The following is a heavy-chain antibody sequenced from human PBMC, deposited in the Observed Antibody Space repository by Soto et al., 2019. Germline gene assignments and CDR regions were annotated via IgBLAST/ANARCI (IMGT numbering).Heavy chain of an antibody. D-gene: IGHD2-15*01. CDR3: AKDFVVVVVLSATRGLDV. V-gene: IGHV3-30*18. Sequence: QVQLVESGGGMIQPGRSLRLSCVASGFTFSNYGMHWVRQAPGKGLEWVAGISYDGGSADYVDSVKGRFTLSRDNSKNTRSLQMISLRPEDTGVDYCAKDFVVVVVLSATRGLDVWGQGTTVTVSS. CDR1: GFTFSNYG. J-gene: IGHJ6*02. CDR2: ISYDGGSA.